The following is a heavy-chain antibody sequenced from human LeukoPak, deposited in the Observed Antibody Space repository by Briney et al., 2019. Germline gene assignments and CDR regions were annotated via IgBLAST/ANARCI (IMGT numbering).Heavy chain of an antibody. CDR3: AKDQVLLGDQDAFDI. Sequence: GGSLRLSCAASGFTFSDYYMSWVRQAPGKGLEWVSAISGSGGSTYYADSVKGRFTISRDNSKNTLYLQMNSLRAEDTAVYYCAKDQVLLGDQDAFDIWGQGTMVTVSS. CDR1: GFTFSDYY. V-gene: IGHV3-23*01. J-gene: IGHJ3*02. CDR2: ISGSGGST. D-gene: IGHD3-10*01.